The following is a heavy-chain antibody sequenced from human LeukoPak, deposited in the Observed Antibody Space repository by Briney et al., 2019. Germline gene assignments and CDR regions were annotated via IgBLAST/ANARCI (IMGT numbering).Heavy chain of an antibody. Sequence: ASVKVSCKASGGTFSSYAISWVRQAPGQGLEWMGGIIPIFGTANYAQKFQGRVTITTDESTSTAYMELSSLRSEDTAVYYCARGVTFGGVIGLFDYWGQGTLVTVSS. CDR1: GGTFSSYA. D-gene: IGHD3-16*02. CDR2: IIPIFGTA. J-gene: IGHJ4*02. CDR3: ARGVTFGGVIGLFDY. V-gene: IGHV1-69*05.